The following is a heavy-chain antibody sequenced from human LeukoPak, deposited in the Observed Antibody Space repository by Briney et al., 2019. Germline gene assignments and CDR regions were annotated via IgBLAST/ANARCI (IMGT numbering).Heavy chain of an antibody. CDR2: IKEDGSEI. Sequence: GGSLRLSCAGSGFTFSSYSMNWVRQAPGKGLEWVANIKEDGSEIYYVDSVKGRFTISRDSAKNSLYLQMSSLRAEDTAVYYCASQFWWAAVVGPALDCWGQGSLVTVSS. J-gene: IGHJ4*02. V-gene: IGHV3-7*05. D-gene: IGHD2-21*01. CDR1: GFTFSSYS. CDR3: ASQFWWAAVVGPALDC.